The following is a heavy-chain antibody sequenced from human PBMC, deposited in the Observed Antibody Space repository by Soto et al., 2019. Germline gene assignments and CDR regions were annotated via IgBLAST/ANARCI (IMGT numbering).Heavy chain of an antibody. CDR3: AKGSSVHSDYVRASFDY. Sequence: PGGSLRLSCEVSGFTFSNYAMNWVRQAPGKGPEWVSVISGSGGRTYYADFVKGRFTISKDTSKNTLFLQMSSLSAEDTAVYYCAKGSSVHSDYVRASFDYWGQGALVTVSS. J-gene: IGHJ4*02. D-gene: IGHD5-12*01. CDR2: ISGSGGRT. V-gene: IGHV3-23*01. CDR1: GFTFSNYA.